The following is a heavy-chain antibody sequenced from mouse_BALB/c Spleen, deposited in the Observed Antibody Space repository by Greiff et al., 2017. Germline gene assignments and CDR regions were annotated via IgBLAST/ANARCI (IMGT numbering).Heavy chain of an antibody. V-gene: IGHV7-3*02. J-gene: IGHJ4*01. D-gene: IGHD1-1*01. CDR3: AKDRVCYEAMGY. CDR2: IRNKANGYTA. CDR1: GFTFTDYY. Sequence: VQLKESGGGLVQPGGSLRLSCATSGFTFTDYYMSWVRQPPGMALEWLGFIRNKANGYTAEYSASVKGRFTISRGKSQIILYLQVNTLRAKDSATYYCAKDRVCYEAMGYGGQGSTVTVSS.